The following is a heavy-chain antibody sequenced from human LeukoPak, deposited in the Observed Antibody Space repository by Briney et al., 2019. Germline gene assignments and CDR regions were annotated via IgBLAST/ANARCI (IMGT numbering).Heavy chain of an antibody. CDR1: GGSISSYY. CDR3: ASLPTRGNDDY. V-gene: IGHV4-59*08. CDR2: IYYSGST. Sequence: PSETLSLTCTVSGGSISSYYWSWIRQPPGKGLEWIGYIYYSGSTNYNPSLKSRVTISVDTSKNQFSLKLSSVTAADTAVYYCASLPTRGNDDYWGQGTLVTVSS. J-gene: IGHJ4*02. D-gene: IGHD4-23*01.